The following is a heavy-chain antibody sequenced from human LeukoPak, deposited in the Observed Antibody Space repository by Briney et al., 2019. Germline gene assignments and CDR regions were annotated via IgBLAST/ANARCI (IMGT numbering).Heavy chain of an antibody. J-gene: IGHJ4*02. V-gene: IGHV3-11*01. CDR3: AKAVVPVISQHYFDY. D-gene: IGHD3-22*01. Sequence: SGGSLRLSCAASGFTFSDCYMSWIRQAPGKGLEWVSYISSSGTTIYYADSVKGRFTISRDNAKNSLYLQMNSLRAEDTAVYYCAKAVVPVISQHYFDYWGQGILVTVSS. CDR1: GFTFSDCY. CDR2: ISSSGTTI.